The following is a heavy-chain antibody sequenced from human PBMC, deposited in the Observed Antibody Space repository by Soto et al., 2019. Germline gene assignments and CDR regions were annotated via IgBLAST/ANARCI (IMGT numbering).Heavy chain of an antibody. CDR3: ARGISVMAAFAGDAPDKYFFDS. CDR1: GGSFSGYY. V-gene: IGHV4-34*01. Sequence: SLTCAVYGGSFSGYYWTWIRQPPEKGLEWIGEINHSGSTNQNPSLKSRVSISVDRSKNQFSLRLRSVTAADTAVYYCARGISVMAAFAGDAPDKYFFDSWSLGTLVTVSS. D-gene: IGHD6-25*01. CDR2: INHSGST. J-gene: IGHJ4*02.